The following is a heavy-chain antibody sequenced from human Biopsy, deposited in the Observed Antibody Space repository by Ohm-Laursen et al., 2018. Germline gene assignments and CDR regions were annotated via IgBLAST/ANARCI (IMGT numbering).Heavy chain of an antibody. CDR1: DASASSGRYY. CDR3: ARAPADQYAARNYYSSHAFDM. CDR2: FYSSGTT. J-gene: IGHJ3*02. Sequence: SETLSLTCTVSDASASSGRYYWTWIRQPPRKPLEWIGHFYSSGTTRYNPSLESRLSISMDTSKNEVSLRLTSMTAADTAVYFCARAPADQYAARNYYSSHAFDMWGQGTKVTVSS. V-gene: IGHV4-61*01. D-gene: IGHD3-10*01.